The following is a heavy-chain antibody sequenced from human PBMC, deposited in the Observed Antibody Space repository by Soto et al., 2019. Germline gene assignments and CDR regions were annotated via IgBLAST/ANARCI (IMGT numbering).Heavy chain of an antibody. V-gene: IGHV3-15*01. CDR1: GFTFSNAW. CDR2: IKSKTDGGTT. Sequence: GGSLRLSCAAPGFTFSNAWMSWVRQAPGKGLEWVGRIKSKTDGGTTDYAAPGKGRFTISRDDSTNTLYLQMNSLETEDTAVYYCSTATYYYDSSGYYYYFDYWGQGTLVTVSS. J-gene: IGHJ4*01. CDR3: STATYYYDSSGYYYYFDY. D-gene: IGHD3-22*01.